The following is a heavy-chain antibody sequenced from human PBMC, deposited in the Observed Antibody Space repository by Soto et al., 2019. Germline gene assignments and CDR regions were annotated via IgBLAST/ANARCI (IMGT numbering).Heavy chain of an antibody. CDR2: IWYDGSNK. D-gene: IGHD4-17*01. J-gene: IGHJ4*02. V-gene: IGHV3-33*06. Sequence: PGGSLRLSCAASGFTFSSYGMHWVRQAPGKGLEWVAVIWYDGSNKYYANSVKGRFTISRDNSKNTLYLQMNSLRAEDTAVYYCAKDAYDYGDYVGYFDYWGQGTLVTVSS. CDR3: AKDAYDYGDYVGYFDY. CDR1: GFTFSSYG.